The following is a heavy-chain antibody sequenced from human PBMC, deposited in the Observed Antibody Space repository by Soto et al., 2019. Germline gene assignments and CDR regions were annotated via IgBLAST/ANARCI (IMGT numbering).Heavy chain of an antibody. Sequence: ETLSLTCAASGFTFSSYAMTWVRQAPGKRLEWVSGISGSGGTTSYTDSVKGRFTISRDNSKKTLFLEMKSLGVEDTAVYFCARDVWETTSRYYGLDLWGLGTTVTVSS. CDR2: ISGSGGTT. CDR3: ARDVWETTSRYYGLDL. V-gene: IGHV3-23*01. J-gene: IGHJ6*02. CDR1: GFTFSSYA. D-gene: IGHD1-26*01.